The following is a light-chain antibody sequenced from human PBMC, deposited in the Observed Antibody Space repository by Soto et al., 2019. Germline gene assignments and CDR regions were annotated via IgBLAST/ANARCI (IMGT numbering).Light chain of an antibody. J-gene: IGKJ4*01. CDR3: QQYSNWPPAT. V-gene: IGKV3-15*01. Sequence: EIVMTQSPATLSVSPGERATLSCRASQSVSSNLAWYQQKPGQAPRLLIYGASTRATGIPARFSGSGSGTDYTLXXSXLQSEDFAVYYCQQYSNWPPATFGGGTKVEIK. CDR2: GAS. CDR1: QSVSSN.